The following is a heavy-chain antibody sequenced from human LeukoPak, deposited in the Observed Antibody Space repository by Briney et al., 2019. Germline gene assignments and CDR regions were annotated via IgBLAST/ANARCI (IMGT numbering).Heavy chain of an antibody. Sequence: PGGSLRLSCAASGFTFDDYTMHWVRQPPGKGLEWVSLISWDGGSTSYGDSVKGRFTISRDNSKNSLYLQMNSLRTEDTALYYCAKDSTPVRGVIRSPSFDYWGQGTLVTVSS. CDR3: AKDSTPVRGVIRSPSFDY. D-gene: IGHD3-10*01. J-gene: IGHJ4*02. V-gene: IGHV3-43*01. CDR1: GFTFDDYT. CDR2: ISWDGGST.